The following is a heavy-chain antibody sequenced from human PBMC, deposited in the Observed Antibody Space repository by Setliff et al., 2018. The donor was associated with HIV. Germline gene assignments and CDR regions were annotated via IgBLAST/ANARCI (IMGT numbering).Heavy chain of an antibody. Sequence: SLKISCAASGFTFNSHEMNWVRLAPGKGLEWVSYISGSGSTIYYADSVKGRFTISRDNAKNSLYLQMNSLRAEDTAVYYCVRVYRAGSWDYWGQGTLVTVSS. D-gene: IGHD6-13*01. CDR1: GFTFNSHE. CDR2: ISGSGSTI. V-gene: IGHV3-48*03. J-gene: IGHJ4*02. CDR3: VRVYRAGSWDY.